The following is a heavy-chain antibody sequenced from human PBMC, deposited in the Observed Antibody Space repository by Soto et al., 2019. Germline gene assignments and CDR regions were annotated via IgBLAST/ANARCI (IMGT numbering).Heavy chain of an antibody. Sequence: QVPLVQSGTEVKKPGASVRVSCKTSGYTFTNYGISWVRQAPGQGLEWMGWITTYNGNTNYAQKLQGRVTMTTDTSTSTAYMELRSLTSDDTAVYYCARVAGSGYYSSAYWGQGTLVTVSS. J-gene: IGHJ4*02. D-gene: IGHD3-10*01. V-gene: IGHV1-18*01. CDR2: ITTYNGNT. CDR3: ARVAGSGYYSSAY. CDR1: GYTFTNYG.